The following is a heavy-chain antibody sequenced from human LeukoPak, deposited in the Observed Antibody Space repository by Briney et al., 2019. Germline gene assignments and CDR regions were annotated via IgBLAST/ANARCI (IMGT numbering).Heavy chain of an antibody. J-gene: IGHJ6*02. CDR2: INHSGST. V-gene: IGHV4-34*01. CDR1: GGSFSGYY. CDR3: ARRKDYYYYGMDV. Sequence: SETLSLTCAVYGGSFSGYYWSWIRQPPGKGLEWIGEINHSGSTNYNPSLKSRVTISVDTSKNQFSLKLSSVTAADTAVYYCARRKDYYYYGMDVWGQGTTITVSS.